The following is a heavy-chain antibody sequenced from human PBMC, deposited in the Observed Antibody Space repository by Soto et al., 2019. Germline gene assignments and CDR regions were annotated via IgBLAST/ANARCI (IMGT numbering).Heavy chain of an antibody. CDR2: IYYSGST. CDR1: GGSISSYY. CDR3: ARTIYYYDSSGYSEYYFDY. D-gene: IGHD3-22*01. J-gene: IGHJ4*02. V-gene: IGHV4-59*01. Sequence: SETLSLTCTVSGGSISSYYWSWIRQPPGKGLEWIGYIYYSGSTNYNPSLKSRVTISVDTSKNQFSLKLSSVTAADTAVYYCARTIYYYDSSGYSEYYFDYWGQGTLVTVSS.